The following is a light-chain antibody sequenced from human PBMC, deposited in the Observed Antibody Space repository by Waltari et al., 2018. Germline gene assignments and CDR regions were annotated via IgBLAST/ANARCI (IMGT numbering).Light chain of an antibody. CDR3: LHHNSYPLT. J-gene: IGKJ4*01. Sequence: DIQVTQSPSSLSASVGDRVTITCRTSQGIGIDLGWYQQKPGKAPKRLSYAVSSLQSGVPSRFSGSGSGTEFTLTINSLQPEDFTTYYCLHHNSYPLTFGGGTKVEIK. CDR1: QGIGID. CDR2: AVS. V-gene: IGKV1-17*01.